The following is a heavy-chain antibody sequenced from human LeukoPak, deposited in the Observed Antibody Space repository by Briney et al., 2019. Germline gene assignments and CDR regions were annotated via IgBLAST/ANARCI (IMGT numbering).Heavy chain of an antibody. CDR3: AKGRGLFDY. CDR2: ISGGGGST. CDR1: GFTFTSYA. Sequence: GGSLRLSCAASGFTFTSYAMSWVRQAPGKGLEWVSTISGGGGSTYYADFVQGRFTISRDNSKNTLFLQMNSLRPEDTALYYCAKGRGLFDYWGQGTLVTVSS. D-gene: IGHD5-12*01. V-gene: IGHV3-23*01. J-gene: IGHJ4*02.